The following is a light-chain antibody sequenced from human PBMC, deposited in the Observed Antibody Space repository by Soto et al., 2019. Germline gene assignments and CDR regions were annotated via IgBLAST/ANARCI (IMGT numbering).Light chain of an antibody. CDR2: VAS. V-gene: IGKV1-39*01. Sequence: DIQMAQSPSSLSASVGDRVTITCRASQPIANYLNWYQHKAGDAPKLLISVASSLQSGVPSRFSGSGSGTEFTLTITNLQPDDFATYYCQQSFGTRRTFGQGTKLEIK. J-gene: IGKJ2*01. CDR1: QPIANY. CDR3: QQSFGTRRT.